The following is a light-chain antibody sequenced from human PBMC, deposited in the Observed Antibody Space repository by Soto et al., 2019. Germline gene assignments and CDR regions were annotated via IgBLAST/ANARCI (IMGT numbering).Light chain of an antibody. CDR3: QQYGYSPIT. V-gene: IGKV3-20*01. CDR1: RSVGSNY. CDR2: GAS. J-gene: IGKJ5*01. Sequence: EFVLTQSPGTLSLSPGERATLSCRASRSVGSNYLAWYQQKPGQAPRLLIYGASSRATGIADRFSGSGSGTDFTLTISRLEPEDFALYYCQQYGYSPITLGQGTRLEIK.